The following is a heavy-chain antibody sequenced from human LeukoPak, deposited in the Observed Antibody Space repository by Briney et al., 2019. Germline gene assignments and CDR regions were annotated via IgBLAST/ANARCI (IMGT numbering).Heavy chain of an antibody. D-gene: IGHD3-9*01. CDR3: ARAPDSGYDILTGCHF. CDR2: ITRSSSTI. CDR1: GFTFSSYE. Sequence: SGGSLRLSCAASGFTFSSYEMNWVRQAPGKGLEWVSYITRSSSTIYYADSVKGRFTISRDNSKNTLYLQMNSLRPEDTAVYYCARAPDSGYDILTGCHFWGQGILVTVSS. J-gene: IGHJ4*02. V-gene: IGHV3-48*01.